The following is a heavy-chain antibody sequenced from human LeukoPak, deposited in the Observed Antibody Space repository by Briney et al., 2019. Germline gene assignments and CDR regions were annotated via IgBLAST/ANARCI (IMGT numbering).Heavy chain of an antibody. D-gene: IGHD6-6*01. CDR1: GFTFRSYT. CDR2: ISAVGTYI. CDR3: ARGGIAGRAVYYYYMDV. Sequence: PGGSLRLSCAASGFTFRSYTIHWVRQGPGKGLEWVSSISAVGTYIYHADSVKGRFTISRDNVEKSAYLELSGLTGQDTAIYYCARGGIAGRAVYYYYMDVWGEGTTVTVCS. V-gene: IGHV3-21*01. J-gene: IGHJ6*03.